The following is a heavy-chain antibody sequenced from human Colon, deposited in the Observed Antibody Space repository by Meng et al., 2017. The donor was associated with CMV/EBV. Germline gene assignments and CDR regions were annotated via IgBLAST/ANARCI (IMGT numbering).Heavy chain of an antibody. Sequence: GESLKISCAASGFSVSRNYVSWVRQGPGKGLEWLAVIYDTGSRYYADSVKGRFTISRDNSRNTLFLEMNTLREDDTAVYYCARDQSGSYLAANWFDPWGQGTLVTVSS. D-gene: IGHD1-26*01. CDR1: GFSVSRNY. CDR3: ARDQSGSYLAANWFDP. V-gene: IGHV3-66*03. J-gene: IGHJ5*02. CDR2: IYDTGSR.